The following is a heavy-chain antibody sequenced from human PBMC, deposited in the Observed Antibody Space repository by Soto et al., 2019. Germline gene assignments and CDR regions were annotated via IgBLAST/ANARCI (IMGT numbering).Heavy chain of an antibody. Sequence: GGSLRLSCAASGFTFNTYAMNWVRQAPGKGLEWVASISGSGGTTYYADSVKGRFTVSRDTSKNNLFLQMNSLSAEDTAVYYCAKGFIVVVTAIRPDDNFDVWGQGTMVTVSS. J-gene: IGHJ3*01. D-gene: IGHD2-21*02. CDR1: GFTFNTYA. CDR2: ISGSGGTT. CDR3: AKGFIVVVTAIRPDDNFDV. V-gene: IGHV3-23*01.